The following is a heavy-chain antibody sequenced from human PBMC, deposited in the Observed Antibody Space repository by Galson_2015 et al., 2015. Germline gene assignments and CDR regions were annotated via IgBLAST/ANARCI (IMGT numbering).Heavy chain of an antibody. CDR3: AKDLFSVRGTTVSNWFDP. CDR1: GFTFSSYA. V-gene: IGHV3-23*01. CDR2: ISGSGGST. Sequence: LRLSCAASGFTFSSYAMSWVRQAPGKGLEWVSAISGSGGSTYYADSVKGRFTISRDNSKNTLYLQMNSLRAEDTAVYYCAKDLFSVRGTTVSNWFDPWGQGTLVTVSS. J-gene: IGHJ5*02. D-gene: IGHD1-1*01.